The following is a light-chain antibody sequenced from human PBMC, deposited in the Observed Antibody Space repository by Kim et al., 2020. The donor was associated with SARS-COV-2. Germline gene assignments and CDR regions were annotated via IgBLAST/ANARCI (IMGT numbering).Light chain of an antibody. CDR1: QGISSY. J-gene: IGKJ4*01. Sequence: DIQLTQSPSFLSASVGDRVTITCRASQGISSYLAWYQQKPGKAPKLLIYAASTLQSGVPSRFSGSGSGTEFTLTISSLQPEDFATYYCQQLSTYPRLTFGGGTKVDIK. V-gene: IGKV1-9*01. CDR3: QQLSTYPRLT. CDR2: AAS.